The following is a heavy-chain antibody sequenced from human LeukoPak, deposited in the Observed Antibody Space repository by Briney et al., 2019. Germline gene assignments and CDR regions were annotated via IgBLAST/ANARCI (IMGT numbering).Heavy chain of an antibody. CDR1: GFTFSSYA. J-gene: IGHJ4*02. V-gene: IGHV3-23*01. CDR3: AKVLSNYFDY. D-gene: IGHD2/OR15-2a*01. Sequence: GGSLRLSCAASGFTFSSYAMNWVRQAPGKGLEWVSAVRVSGETYYADSVKGRFTISRDNSDNTVYLQMSGLRAEDTAVYYCAKVLSNYFDYWGQGTLVTVSS. CDR2: VRVSGET.